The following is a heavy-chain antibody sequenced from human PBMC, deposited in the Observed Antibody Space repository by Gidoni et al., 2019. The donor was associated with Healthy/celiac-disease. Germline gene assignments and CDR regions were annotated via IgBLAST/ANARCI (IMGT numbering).Heavy chain of an antibody. CDR3: AKDLGHSGSSEAPFDY. Sequence: EVQLLESGGGLVQPGGSLRLSCAASGFTFSSYAMSWVRQAPGKGLEWVSAISGSGGSTYYADSVKGRFTISRDNSKNTLYLQMNSLRAEDTAVYYCAKDLGHSGSSEAPFDYWGQGTLVTVSS. J-gene: IGHJ4*02. CDR2: ISGSGGST. D-gene: IGHD1-26*01. V-gene: IGHV3-23*01. CDR1: GFTFSSYA.